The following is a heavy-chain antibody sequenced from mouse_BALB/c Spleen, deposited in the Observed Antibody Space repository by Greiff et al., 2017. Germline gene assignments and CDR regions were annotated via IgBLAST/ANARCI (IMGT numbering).Heavy chain of an antibody. CDR2: INPSNGGT. D-gene: IGHD1-2*01. Sequence: QVHVKQSGAELVKPGASVKLSCKASGYTFTSYYMYWVKQRPGQGLEWIGEINPSNGGTNFNEKFKSKATLTVDKSSSTAYMQLSSLTSEDSAVYYCTREELRLRYFDVWGAGTTVTVSS. V-gene: IGHV1S81*02. CDR3: TREELRLRYFDV. J-gene: IGHJ1*01. CDR1: GYTFTSYY.